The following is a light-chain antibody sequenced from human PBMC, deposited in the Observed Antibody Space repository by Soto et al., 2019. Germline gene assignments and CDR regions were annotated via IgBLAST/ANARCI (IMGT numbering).Light chain of an antibody. CDR2: GAS. CDR1: QSVSSSY. Sequence: EIVLTQSPGTLSLSPGERATLSCRASQSVSSSYLAWYQQKPGQAPRRLIYGASSRATVIPDRFSGSGSGPDLSLTISRLEPEDFAVYYCQQYGSTPPITFGQRTRLEIK. J-gene: IGKJ5*01. CDR3: QQYGSTPPIT. V-gene: IGKV3-20*01.